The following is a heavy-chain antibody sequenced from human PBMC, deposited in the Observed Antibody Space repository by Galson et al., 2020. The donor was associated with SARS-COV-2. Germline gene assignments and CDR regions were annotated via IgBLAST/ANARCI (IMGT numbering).Heavy chain of an antibody. CDR2: ISSSGSYT. V-gene: IGHV3-11*06. Sequence: LSLTCAASGFTFSDYYMSWIRQAPGKGLEWISYISSSGSYTNYADSVKGRFTISRDNAKNSLYLQMNSLRAEDTALYFCARNGRDCSGGICYGAEYFQHWGQGNPVTVSS. CDR1: GFTFSDYY. J-gene: IGHJ1*01. D-gene: IGHD2-15*01. CDR3: ARNGRDCSGGICYGAEYFQH.